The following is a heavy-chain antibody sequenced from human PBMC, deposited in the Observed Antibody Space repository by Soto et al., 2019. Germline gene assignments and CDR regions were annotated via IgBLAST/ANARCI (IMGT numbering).Heavy chain of an antibody. V-gene: IGHV3-48*03. CDR1: GFTFSSYE. Sequence: GGSLRLSCAASGFTFSSYEMNWVRQAPGKGLEWVSYISSSGSTIYYADSVKGRFTISRDNAKNSLYLQMNSLRAEDTAVYYCEGGYSGYGYSHYGMDVWGQGTTVTVSS. J-gene: IGHJ6*02. CDR2: ISSSGSTI. CDR3: EGGYSGYGYSHYGMDV. D-gene: IGHD5-12*01.